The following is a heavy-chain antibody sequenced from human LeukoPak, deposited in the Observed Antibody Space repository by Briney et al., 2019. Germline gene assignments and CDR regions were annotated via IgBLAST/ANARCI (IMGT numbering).Heavy chain of an antibody. Sequence: SETLSLTCTVSGGSISSSSYYWGWIRQPPGKGLEWIGSIYYSGSTYYNPSLKSRVTISVDRSKNQFSLKMSSVTAADTAVYYYARDWGIAAAGTGLFDYWGQGTLVTVSS. CDR3: ARDWGIAAAGTGLFDY. V-gene: IGHV4-39*07. CDR1: GGSISSSSYY. J-gene: IGHJ4*02. CDR2: IYYSGST. D-gene: IGHD6-13*01.